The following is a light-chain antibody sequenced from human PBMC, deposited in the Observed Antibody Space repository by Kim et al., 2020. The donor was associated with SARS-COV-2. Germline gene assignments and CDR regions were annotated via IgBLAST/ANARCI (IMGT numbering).Light chain of an antibody. V-gene: IGKV3-20*01. CDR1: QSVGNNY. CDR2: GAS. J-gene: IGKJ4*01. Sequence: SPGERATLSCRASQSVGNNYLAWFQQKHGQTPRLLIYGASSRATGIPDRFSGSGSGTDFTLTISRLEPEDFAVYYCQQHAYSPLTFGGGTKVELK. CDR3: QQHAYSPLT.